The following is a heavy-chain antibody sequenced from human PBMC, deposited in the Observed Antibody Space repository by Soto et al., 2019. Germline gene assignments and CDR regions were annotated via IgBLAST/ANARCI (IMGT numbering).Heavy chain of an antibody. D-gene: IGHD3-3*01. Sequence: SQTLSLTCAISGDSVSSNSAAWNWIRQSPSRGLEWLGRTYYRSKWYNDYAVSVKSRITINPDTSKNQFSLQLNSVTPEDTAVYYCARTRFWMTERDYYMDVWGKGTTVTVSS. CDR1: GDSVSSNSAA. V-gene: IGHV6-1*01. J-gene: IGHJ6*03. CDR2: TYYRSKWYN. CDR3: ARTRFWMTERDYYMDV.